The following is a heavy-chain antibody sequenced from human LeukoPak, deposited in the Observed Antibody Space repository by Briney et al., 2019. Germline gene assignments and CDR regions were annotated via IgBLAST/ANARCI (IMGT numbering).Heavy chain of an antibody. D-gene: IGHD4-17*01. V-gene: IGHV1-2*02. J-gene: IGHJ4*02. CDR2: INPNSGGT. CDR1: GYTFTSYD. CDR3: ARDLRYGDFYFDY. Sequence: ASVKVSCKASGYTFTSYDINWVRQAPGQGLEWMGWINPNSGGTNYAQKFQGRVTMTRDTSISTAYMELSRLRSDDTAVYYCARDLRYGDFYFDYWGQGTLVTVSS.